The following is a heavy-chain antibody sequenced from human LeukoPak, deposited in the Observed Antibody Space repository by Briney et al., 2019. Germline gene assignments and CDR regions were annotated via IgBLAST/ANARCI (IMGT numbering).Heavy chain of an antibody. CDR1: GFTFSSYG. Sequence: GGSLRLSCAASGFTFSSYGMHWVRQAPGKGLEWVAFIRYDGSNKYYADPVKGRFTISRDNSKNTLFLQMNSLRAEDTAVYFCVKDGDNSGSYLVYWGQGTLVTVSS. CDR2: IRYDGSNK. V-gene: IGHV3-30*02. J-gene: IGHJ4*02. D-gene: IGHD1-26*01. CDR3: VKDGDNSGSYLVY.